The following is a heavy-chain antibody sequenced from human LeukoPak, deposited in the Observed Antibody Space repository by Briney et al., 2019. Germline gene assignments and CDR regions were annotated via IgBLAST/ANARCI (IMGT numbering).Heavy chain of an antibody. CDR1: GYTFTNYY. D-gene: IGHD1-26*01. J-gene: IGHJ4*02. V-gene: IGHV1-46*01. CDR2: VNPSGGST. Sequence: ASVKVSCKASGYTFTNYYMHWVRQAPGRGLEWMGMVNPSGGSTTYAQKFQGRVSMTRDTSTSTVYMELSSLRSEDTAVYYCARGDRVGATRYWGQGTLVTVSS. CDR3: ARGDRVGATRY.